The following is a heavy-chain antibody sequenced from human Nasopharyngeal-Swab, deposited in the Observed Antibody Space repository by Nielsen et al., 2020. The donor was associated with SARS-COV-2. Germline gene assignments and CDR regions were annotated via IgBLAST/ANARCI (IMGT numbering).Heavy chain of an antibody. D-gene: IGHD3-10*01. J-gene: IGHJ6*02. CDR2: INWNSGSP. CDR1: GFTFDHYA. Sequence: SLRLSCTASGFTFDHYAMNWVRHAPGKGLEWVSGINWNSGSPGYADSVKGRFTISRDNAKNTLYLQMNSLRPEDTALYYCAKDMGNYYGSTRMDVWGQGTTVTVSS. V-gene: IGHV3-9*01. CDR3: AKDMGNYYGSTRMDV.